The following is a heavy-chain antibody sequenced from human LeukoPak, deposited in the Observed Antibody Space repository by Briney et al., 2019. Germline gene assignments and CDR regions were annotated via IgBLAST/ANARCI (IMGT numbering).Heavy chain of an antibody. CDR3: ARSGSGWTHAY. CDR2: ISSSSSYI. CDR1: GFTFSNYS. D-gene: IGHD6-19*01. Sequence: GGSLRLSCAASGFTFSNYSMNWVRQAPGKGLEWVSSISSSSSYIYYADSVKGRFTISRDNAKNSLYLQMNSLRAEDTAVYYCARSGSGWTHAYWGQGTLVTVSS. J-gene: IGHJ4*02. V-gene: IGHV3-21*01.